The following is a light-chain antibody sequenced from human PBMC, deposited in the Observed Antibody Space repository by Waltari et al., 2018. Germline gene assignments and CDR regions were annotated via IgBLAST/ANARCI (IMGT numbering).Light chain of an antibody. V-gene: IGLV1-47*01. CDR1: GSNIGSNY. J-gene: IGLJ3*02. CDR3: AAWDDSLSGVV. CDR2: RND. Sequence: QSVLTQPPSASGTPGQRVTLSCSGSGSNIGSNYVYWYQQLPGTAPKLLISRNDRRSSGVPDRFSGSKSGTSASLAISGLRSEDETDYYCAAWDDSLSGVVFGGGTKLTVL.